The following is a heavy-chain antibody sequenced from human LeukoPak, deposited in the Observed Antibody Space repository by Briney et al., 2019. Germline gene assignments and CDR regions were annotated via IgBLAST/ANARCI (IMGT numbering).Heavy chain of an antibody. CDR1: GGPFSVLY. J-gene: IGHJ5*02. V-gene: IGHV4-34*04. CDR3: ARHLANVRWGVNPRWFDP. D-gene: IGHD3-10*02. CDR2: IIHRGRP. Sequence: PSETLSLPCAVYGGPFSVLYGSWTPHPPGRGREWIGEIIHRGRPNNNPSLKSRAPISGDPSKNQFSLKLSSVTAADTAVYYCARHLANVRWGVNPRWFDPGGEGTLVTVSS.